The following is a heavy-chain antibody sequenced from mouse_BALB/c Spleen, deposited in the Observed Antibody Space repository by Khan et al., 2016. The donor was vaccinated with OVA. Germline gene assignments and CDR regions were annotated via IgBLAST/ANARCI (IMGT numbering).Heavy chain of an antibody. CDR3: ARPPYFSYAMDN. J-gene: IGHJ4*01. CDR1: GHTFTNYG. V-gene: IGHV9-3-1*01. D-gene: IGHD2-10*01. CDR2: INTYTGEP. Sequence: QIQLVQSGPELKKPGETVKISCKASGHTFTNYGMNWVKQPPGKGLKWMGWINTYTGEPTYADDFNGRFAFSLETSASTAYLQLNNLKTEDTATEFCARPPYFSYAMDNWGQGTSVTVSA.